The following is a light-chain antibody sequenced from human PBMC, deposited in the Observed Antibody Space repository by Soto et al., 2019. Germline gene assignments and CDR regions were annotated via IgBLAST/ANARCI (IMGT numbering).Light chain of an antibody. V-gene: IGKV1-27*01. CDR2: AAS. CDR3: QKYDHAPLT. J-gene: IGKJ4*01. Sequence: DIQMTQSPSTLSASVGDRVTITCRASQTISSWLAWYQQRPGKVPKLLIYAASTLQSGVPSRFSGSGSGPDFTLTISSLQPEDVATYYCQKYDHAPLTFGGGTKV. CDR1: QTISSW.